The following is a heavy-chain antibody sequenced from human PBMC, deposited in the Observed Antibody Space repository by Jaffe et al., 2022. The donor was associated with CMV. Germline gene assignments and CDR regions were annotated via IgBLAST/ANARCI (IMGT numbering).Heavy chain of an antibody. Sequence: EVQLVESGGGLVQPGRSLRLSCTASGFTFGDYAMSWVRQAPGKGLEWVGFIRSKAYGGTTEYAASVKGRFTISRDDSKSIAYLQMNSLKTEDTAVYYCTRYSSSSWYYYYYYMDVWGKGTTVTVSS. CDR3: TRYSSSSWYYYYYYMDV. D-gene: IGHD6-6*01. CDR2: IRSKAYGGTT. J-gene: IGHJ6*03. CDR1: GFTFGDYA. V-gene: IGHV3-49*04.